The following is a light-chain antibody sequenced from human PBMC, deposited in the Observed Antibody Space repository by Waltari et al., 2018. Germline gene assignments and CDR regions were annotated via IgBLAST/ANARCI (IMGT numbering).Light chain of an antibody. CDR3: SSFTTNSTLV. Sequence: QSALTQPASVSGSPGQSITISCTGNSSDVGGYNSVSWYQQHPGRAPNLKIYDVVNRPSGVSTRFSGSKSGNTASLTISGLQGEDEAVYYCSSFTTNSTLVFGGGTKLTVL. CDR1: SSDVGGYNS. V-gene: IGLV2-14*03. J-gene: IGLJ3*02. CDR2: DVV.